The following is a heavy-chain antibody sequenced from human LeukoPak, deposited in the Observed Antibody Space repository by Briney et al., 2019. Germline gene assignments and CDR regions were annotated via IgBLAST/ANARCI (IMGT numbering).Heavy chain of an antibody. CDR1: GYTFTSYW. D-gene: IGHD6-19*01. CDR3: ARRSSGWYAVPDY. V-gene: IGHV5-10-1*01. J-gene: IGHJ4*02. CDR2: IDPSDSYT. Sequence: KCGESLKISCEASGYTFTSYWISWVRQMPGKGLEWMGRIDPSDSYTNYSPSFQGHVTISADKSISTAYLQWSSLKASDTAMYYCARRSSGWYAVPDYWGQGTLVTVSS.